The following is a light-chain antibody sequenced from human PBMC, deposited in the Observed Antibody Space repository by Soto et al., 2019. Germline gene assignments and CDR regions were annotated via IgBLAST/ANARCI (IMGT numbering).Light chain of an antibody. CDR3: QSYDSSLRGV. J-gene: IGLJ3*02. V-gene: IGLV1-40*01. CDR2: GNS. CDR1: SSNIGAGYD. Sequence: QSVLTQPPSVSGAPGQRVTISCTGSSSNIGAGYDVHWYQQLPGTAPKLLIYGNSNRPSGVPDRFSGSKSGTSASLAITGLQAEDEADYYRQSYDSSLRGVFGGGTKLPVL.